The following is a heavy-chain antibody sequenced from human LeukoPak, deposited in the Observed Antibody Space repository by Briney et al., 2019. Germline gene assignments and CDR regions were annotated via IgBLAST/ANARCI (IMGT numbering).Heavy chain of an antibody. V-gene: IGHV4-4*07. Sequence: SETLSLTCTVPGGSISSYDWSWIRQPAGKGLEWIGRIYTSGSTTYNPSLKSRVTMSLDTSKNQFSLNLTSVTAADTAFYYCARYRGTSGWLFDYWGQGTLVTVSS. D-gene: IGHD6-19*01. CDR1: GGSISSYD. CDR3: ARYRGTSGWLFDY. CDR2: IYTSGST. J-gene: IGHJ4*02.